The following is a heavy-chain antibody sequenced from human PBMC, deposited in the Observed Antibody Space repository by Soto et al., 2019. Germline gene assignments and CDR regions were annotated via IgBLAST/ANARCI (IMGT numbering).Heavy chain of an antibody. V-gene: IGHV3-30*18. CDR2: ISYDGSNK. CDR3: AKNTADLAGLYYYYGMDV. CDR1: RFTFSSYG. J-gene: IGHJ6*02. Sequence: GGSLRLSCAASRFTFSSYGMHWVRQAPGKWLEWVAVISYDGSNKYYADSVKGRFTISRGNSKNTLYLQMNSLRAEDTAVYYCAKNTADLAGLYYYYGMDVWGQGXTVTVYS. D-gene: IGHD6-19*01.